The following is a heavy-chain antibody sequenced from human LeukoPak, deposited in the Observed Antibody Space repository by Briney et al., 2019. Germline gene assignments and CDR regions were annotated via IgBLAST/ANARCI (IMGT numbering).Heavy chain of an antibody. CDR1: GGTFSSYA. D-gene: IGHD2-15*01. CDR2: IIPIFGTA. V-gene: IGHV1-69*06. CDR3: ASYVGSRRAATGDYYYYYMDV. J-gene: IGHJ6*03. Sequence: SVKVSCKASGGTFSSYAISWVRQAPGQGLEWMGGIIPIFGTANYAQKFQGRVTITADKSTSTAYMELSSLRSGDTAVYYCASYVGSRRAATGDYYYYYMDVWGKGTTVTVSS.